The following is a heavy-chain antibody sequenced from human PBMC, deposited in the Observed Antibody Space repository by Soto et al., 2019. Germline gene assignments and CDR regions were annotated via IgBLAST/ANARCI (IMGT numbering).Heavy chain of an antibody. CDR3: AHYDFWSGYYTGYFDY. J-gene: IGHJ4*02. V-gene: IGHV2-5*02. CDR2: IYWDDDK. Sequence: SGHTVGNHTRNLTLTCTFSGFSLSTRGEGEGWIRQHPGKALEWIALIYWDDDKRYSPSQKSRLTIPKETCKKQGDMTKTNMEPVDTATFYCAHYDFWSGYYTGYFDYWGQGTLVTVSS. CDR1: GFSLSTRGEG. D-gene: IGHD3-3*01.